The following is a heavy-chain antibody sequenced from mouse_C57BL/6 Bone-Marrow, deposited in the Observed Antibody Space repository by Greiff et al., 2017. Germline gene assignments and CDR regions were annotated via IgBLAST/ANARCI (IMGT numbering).Heavy chain of an antibody. J-gene: IGHJ1*03. CDR2: ISYDGSN. Sequence: VQLKESGPGLVKPSQSLSLTCSVTGYSITSGYYWNWIRQFPGNKLEWMGYISYDGSNNYNPSLKNRISITRDTSKNQFFLKLNSVTTEDTATDDCARGDYDGSSVWYVDVWGTGTTVTVSS. CDR3: ARGDYDGSSVWYVDV. V-gene: IGHV3-6*01. CDR1: GYSITSGYY. D-gene: IGHD1-1*01.